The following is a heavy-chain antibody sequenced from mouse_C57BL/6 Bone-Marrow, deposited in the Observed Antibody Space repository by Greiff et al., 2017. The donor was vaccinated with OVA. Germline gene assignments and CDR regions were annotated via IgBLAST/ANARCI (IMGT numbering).Heavy chain of an antibody. J-gene: IGHJ4*01. CDR3: TRGYSNYYAMDY. Sequence: QVQLQQSGAELVRPGASVTLSCKASGYTFTDYEMHWVKQTPVHGLEWIGAIDPETGGTAYNQKFKGKAILTADKSSSTAYMELCRLTSEDSAVYYCTRGYSNYYAMDYWGRGTSVTVSS. CDR1: GYTFTDYE. V-gene: IGHV1-15*01. CDR2: IDPETGGT. D-gene: IGHD2-5*01.